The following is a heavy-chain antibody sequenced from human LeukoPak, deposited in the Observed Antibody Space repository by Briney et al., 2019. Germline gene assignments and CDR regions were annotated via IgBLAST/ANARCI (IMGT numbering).Heavy chain of an antibody. CDR3: ARGEKAYYDSSGYYGNYFDY. J-gene: IGHJ4*02. V-gene: IGHV4-31*03. CDR2: IYYSGST. Sequence: SQTLSLNCTVSGGSISSGGYYWSWIRQHPGKGLEWIGYIYYSGSTYYNPSLKSRVTISVDTSKNQFSLKLSSVTAADTAVYYCARGEKAYYDSSGYYGNYFDYWGQGTLVTVSS. D-gene: IGHD3-22*01. CDR1: GGSISSGGYY.